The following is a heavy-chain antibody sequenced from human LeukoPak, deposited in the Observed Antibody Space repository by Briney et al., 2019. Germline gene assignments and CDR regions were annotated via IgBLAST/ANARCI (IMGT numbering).Heavy chain of an antibody. CDR1: GFTFSSYT. D-gene: IGHD5-12*01. CDR2: ISGTSSSI. V-gene: IGHV3-21*01. Sequence: GGSLRLSCAASGFTFSSYTVNWVRQAPGKGLEWVSSISGTSSSIYYADSVKGRFTISRDNARNSLYLQMNSLRAEDTAVYYCAKDRSGYAFDYWGQGTLVTVSS. J-gene: IGHJ4*02. CDR3: AKDRSGYAFDY.